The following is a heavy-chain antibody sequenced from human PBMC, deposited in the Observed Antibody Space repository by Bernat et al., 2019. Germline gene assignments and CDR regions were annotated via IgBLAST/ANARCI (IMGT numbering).Heavy chain of an antibody. CDR2: IYFSGGT. J-gene: IGHJ3*02. CDR1: VVSITTSSYY. D-gene: IGHD6-19*01. Sequence: QLQLQESGPRLVKPSETLSLTCTVSVVSITTSSYYWGWICQPPGKGLEWIGTIYFSGGTYYNPSLKSRVTMSVDAAKSRFSVRLSTVTAADTAVYYCARHLPNRVIAVARVDIWGQGTLVTVSS. CDR3: ARHLPNRVIAVARVDI. V-gene: IGHV4-39*01.